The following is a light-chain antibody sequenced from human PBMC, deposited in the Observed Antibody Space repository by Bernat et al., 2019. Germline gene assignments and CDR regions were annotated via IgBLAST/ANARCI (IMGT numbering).Light chain of an antibody. Sequence: EIVLTQSPATLSLSPGERATLSCRASQNINNYLAWYQQKPGQAPRLLIYDASNRATGIPARFSGSGYGTDFTLTISSLEPEDFAVYYCQQRSVWVTFGGGTKVEIK. CDR3: QQRSVWVT. CDR1: QNINNY. V-gene: IGKV3-11*01. J-gene: IGKJ4*01. CDR2: DAS.